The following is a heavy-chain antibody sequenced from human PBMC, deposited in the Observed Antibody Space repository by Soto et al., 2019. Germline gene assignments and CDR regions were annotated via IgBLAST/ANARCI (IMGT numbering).Heavy chain of an antibody. D-gene: IGHD6-13*01. V-gene: IGHV4-34*01. CDR1: GGSFSGYY. Sequence: SETLSLTCAVYGGSFSGYYWSWIRQPPGKGLEWIGDIYHSGSTNYNPSLKSRVTISVDTSKNQFSLKLSSVTAADTAVYYCARVVAAAGNNWFDPWGQGTLVTVSS. CDR2: IYHSGST. CDR3: ARVVAAAGNNWFDP. J-gene: IGHJ5*02.